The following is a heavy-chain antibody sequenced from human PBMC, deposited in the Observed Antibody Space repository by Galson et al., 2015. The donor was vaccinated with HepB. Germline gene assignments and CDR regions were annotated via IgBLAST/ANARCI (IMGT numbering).Heavy chain of an antibody. CDR3: VGVAALRETYLGQEVLDC. J-gene: IGHJ4*02. D-gene: IGHD6-6*01. Sequence: SLRLSCAASGFSFDSYAMHWVRQAPGKGLEWLSVVSYDEKNKYYADSVKGRFTISRDNAKNTLYLQMNSLRAEDTAVYYCVGVAALRETYLGQEVLDCSGQGSRVTASS. CDR2: VSYDEKNK. CDR1: GFSFDSYA. V-gene: IGHV3-30*04.